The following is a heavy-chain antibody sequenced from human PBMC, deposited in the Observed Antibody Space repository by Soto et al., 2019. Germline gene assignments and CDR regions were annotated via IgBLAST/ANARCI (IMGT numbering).Heavy chain of an antibody. CDR1: GFTFRSYR. CDR3: ARERKGLFDP. V-gene: IGHV3-48*01. Sequence: GGSMRLSCAASGFTFRSYRMNWVRQAPGKGLEWVSYISSSSSTIYYADSVKGRFTISRANAKTQFSLKLSSVTAADTAVYYCARERKGLFDPWGQGTLVTVSS. J-gene: IGHJ5*02. CDR2: ISSSSSTI.